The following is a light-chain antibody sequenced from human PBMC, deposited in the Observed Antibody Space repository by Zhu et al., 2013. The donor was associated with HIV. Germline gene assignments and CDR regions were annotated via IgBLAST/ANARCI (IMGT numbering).Light chain of an antibody. CDR3: ATWDDNLRDVV. CDR1: NSNIGITF. CDR2: DNN. J-gene: IGLJ2*01. Sequence: QSVLTQPPSVSAAPGQKVTISCSGSNSNIGITFVSWYQQFPGTAPKLLIYDNNKRPSGISGRFSGSKSGTSATLDITGLQTGDEADYYCATWDDNLRDVVFGGGTKLTVL. V-gene: IGLV1-51*01.